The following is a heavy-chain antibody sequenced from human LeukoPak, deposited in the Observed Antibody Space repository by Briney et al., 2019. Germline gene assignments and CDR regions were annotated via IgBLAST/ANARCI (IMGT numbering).Heavy chain of an antibody. D-gene: IGHD3-3*02. CDR3: ARDPGFSSFDY. V-gene: IGHV3-7*01. J-gene: IGHJ4*02. CDR1: GFTFSDYW. CDR2: IIRDGSVK. Sequence: GVSLRLSCAVSGFTFSDYWVTWVRQTPGKGLEFVANIIRDGSVKNYVDSVKGRFTISRDNAKNSLYLQMTSLRVDDTAIYYCARDPGFSSFDYWGQGTLVTVSS.